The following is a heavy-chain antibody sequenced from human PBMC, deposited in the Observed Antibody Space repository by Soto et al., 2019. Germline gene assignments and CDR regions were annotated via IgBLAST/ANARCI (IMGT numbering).Heavy chain of an antibody. J-gene: IGHJ4*02. CDR2: IYYSGRT. CDR1: GGSISNYY. Sequence: QVQLQESGPGLVKPSETLSLTCTVSGGSISNYYWNWIRQPPGKGLEWIGYIYYSGRTNYNPSLKSRVSMSINTSKNQFSLQLSSVTAADTAVYYCARDKVGATACFDYWGQGTLVTVSS. V-gene: IGHV4-59*01. D-gene: IGHD1-26*01. CDR3: ARDKVGATACFDY.